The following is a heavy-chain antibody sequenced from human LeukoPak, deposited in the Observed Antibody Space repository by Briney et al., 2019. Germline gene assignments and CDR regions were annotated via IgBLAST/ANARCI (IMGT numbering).Heavy chain of an antibody. Sequence: PGGSLRLSCATSGFTFRSHAMHWVRQSPGKGLEWVAQIWYDGSNKYYADSVKGRFSVSRDNSKNTLYLQMNSLRVEDTAVYYCARDLAFSRLDYWGQGVLVTVSS. CDR1: GFTFRSHA. D-gene: IGHD2/OR15-2a*01. CDR2: IWYDGSNK. J-gene: IGHJ4*02. CDR3: ARDLAFSRLDY. V-gene: IGHV3-33*01.